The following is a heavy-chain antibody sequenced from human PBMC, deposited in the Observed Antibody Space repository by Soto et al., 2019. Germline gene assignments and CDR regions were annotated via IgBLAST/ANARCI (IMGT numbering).Heavy chain of an antibody. V-gene: IGHV4-39*07. Sequence: SETLSLTCTVSGGSISSSSYYWGWIRQPPGKGLEWIGSIYYSGSTYYNPSLKSRVTMSVDTSKNQFSLKLRSVIVADTAVYHCARFVRSCSGTTCYTRADVWGQGPTVTVSS. CDR1: GGSISSSSYY. CDR3: ARFVRSCSGTTCYTRADV. J-gene: IGHJ6*02. CDR2: IYYSGST. D-gene: IGHD2-2*02.